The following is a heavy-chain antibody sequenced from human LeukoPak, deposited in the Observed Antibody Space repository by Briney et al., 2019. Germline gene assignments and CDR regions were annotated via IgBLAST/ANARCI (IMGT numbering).Heavy chain of an antibody. J-gene: IGHJ6*02. Sequence: PGGSLRLSCAASGFTFSSYTMHWVRQAPGKGLEWVAVISYDGSNKYYADSVKGRFTISRDNSKNTLDLQMNSLRGEDTAVYYCGVSPGALDVWGHGTTVTVSS. CDR2: ISYDGSNK. CDR1: GFTFSSYT. D-gene: IGHD3-10*01. V-gene: IGHV3-30-3*01. CDR3: GVSPGALDV.